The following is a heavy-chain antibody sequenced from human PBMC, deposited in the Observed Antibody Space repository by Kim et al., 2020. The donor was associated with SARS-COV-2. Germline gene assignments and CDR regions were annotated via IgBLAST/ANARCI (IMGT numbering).Heavy chain of an antibody. CDR3: ARGTWGGGGWGYGSGQYNRFDP. Sequence: ASVKVSCKASGYTFTSSHIQWVRQAPGQGLEWIGIINPSGGSTIYAQKLQGRVTMTRDTSTGTVYMELSSLRSEDTALYYCARGTWGGGGWGYGSGQYNRFDPWGQGTLVTVSS. CDR2: INPSGGST. V-gene: IGHV1-46*03. D-gene: IGHD3-10*01. CDR1: GYTFTSSH. J-gene: IGHJ5*02.